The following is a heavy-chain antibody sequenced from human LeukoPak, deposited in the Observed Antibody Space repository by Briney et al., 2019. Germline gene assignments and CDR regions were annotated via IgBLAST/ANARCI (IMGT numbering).Heavy chain of an antibody. D-gene: IGHD1-1*01. Sequence: ASVKVSCKASGYTFTGSYMHWVRQAPGQGLEWMGIINPSGGSTSYAQKFQGRVTMTRDTSTSTVYMELSSLRSEDTAVYYCAREARSGNDYWGQGTLVTVSS. J-gene: IGHJ4*02. CDR3: AREARSGNDY. CDR1: GYTFTGSY. V-gene: IGHV1-46*01. CDR2: INPSGGST.